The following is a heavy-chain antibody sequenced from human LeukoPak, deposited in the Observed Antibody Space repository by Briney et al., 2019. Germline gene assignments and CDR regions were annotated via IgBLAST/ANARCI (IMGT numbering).Heavy chain of an antibody. CDR1: GFTFDDNG. V-gene: IGHV3-20*04. D-gene: IGHD3-3*01. Sequence: GGSLRLSCAASGFTFDDNGMSWVRQAPGKGLEWVSGINWNGGSTGYADSVKGRFTISRDNAKNSLYLQMNSLRVEDTALYYCARTSYYDFWSGLDLGQYYFDYWGQGTLVTVSS. J-gene: IGHJ4*02. CDR3: ARTSYYDFWSGLDLGQYYFDY. CDR2: INWNGGST.